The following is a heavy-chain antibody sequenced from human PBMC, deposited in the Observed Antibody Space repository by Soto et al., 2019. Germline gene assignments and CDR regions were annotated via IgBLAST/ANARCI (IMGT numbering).Heavy chain of an antibody. D-gene: IGHD2-2*01. Sequence: GGSLRLSCAASGFTFSSYDMHWVRQATGKGLEWVSAIGTAGDTYYPGSVKGRFTISRENAKNSLYLQMNSLRAGDTAVYYRARAPGMQKRYYYYGMDVWGQGTTVTVSS. J-gene: IGHJ6*02. CDR3: ARAPGMQKRYYYYGMDV. CDR2: IGTAGDT. CDR1: GFTFSSYD. V-gene: IGHV3-13*01.